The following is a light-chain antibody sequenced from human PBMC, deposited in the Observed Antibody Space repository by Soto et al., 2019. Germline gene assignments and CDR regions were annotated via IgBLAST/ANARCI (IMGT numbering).Light chain of an antibody. CDR3: QQYNSSPLT. CDR1: QSISDW. J-gene: IGKJ4*01. V-gene: IGKV1-5*01. Sequence: DIQMTQSPSTLSASVGDRVTITCRANQSISDWLAWYQQKPGKAPKLLIYDASSLESGVPSRFSGSGSGTEFTLTFSSLQPDDVATYYCQQYNSSPLTFGGGTKMEIK. CDR2: DAS.